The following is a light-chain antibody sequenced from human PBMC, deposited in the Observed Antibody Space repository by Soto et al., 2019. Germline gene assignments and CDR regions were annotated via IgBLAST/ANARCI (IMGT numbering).Light chain of an antibody. CDR3: TSYTSSSTYV. CDR1: SSDVGSSKY. V-gene: IGLV2-14*01. Sequence: QSALTQPASVSGSPGQSITISCTGTSSDVGSSKYVSWYQLHPGKAPKLMVYEVSNRPSGVSNRFSGSKSGNTASLTISGLQAEDEADYHCTSYTSSSTYVFGTGNKVTVL. J-gene: IGLJ1*01. CDR2: EVS.